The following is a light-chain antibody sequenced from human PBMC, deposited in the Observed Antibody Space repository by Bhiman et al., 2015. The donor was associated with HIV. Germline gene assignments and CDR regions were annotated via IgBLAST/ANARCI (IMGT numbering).Light chain of an antibody. V-gene: IGLV2-11*01. CDR2: DVS. J-gene: IGLJ2*01. Sequence: QSALTQPRSVSGSPGQSVTISCTGTSGDVGGYNYVSWYQHYPGKAPKLMIFDVSQRPSGVPDRFSGSKSGNTASLTISGLQAEDEADYYCCSYAGTYTLGVFGGGTKLTVL. CDR3: CSYAGTYTLGV. CDR1: SGDVGGYNY.